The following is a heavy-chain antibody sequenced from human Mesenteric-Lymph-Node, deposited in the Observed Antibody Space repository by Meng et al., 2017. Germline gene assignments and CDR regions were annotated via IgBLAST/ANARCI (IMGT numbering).Heavy chain of an antibody. J-gene: IGHJ4*02. V-gene: IGHV1-69*10. Sequence: QVQLVQSGAEVKKPGSSVKVSCKASGGKFTSFVFNWVRQAPGQGLEWMGGIIPILGTTNYAEKFRGRLTISADTSARTAYMELTSLNSDDTAVHYCARLDLGLAHWGQGTLVTVSS. D-gene: IGHD3-16*01. CDR2: IIPILGTT. CDR1: GGKFTSFV. CDR3: ARLDLGLAH.